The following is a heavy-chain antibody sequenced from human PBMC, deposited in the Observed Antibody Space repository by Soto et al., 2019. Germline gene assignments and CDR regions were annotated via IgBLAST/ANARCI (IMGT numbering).Heavy chain of an antibody. Sequence: PSDTLSLTSTVSGRSISSYYWSWIRQPPGKGLEWNGYIYYSGSTNYNPSLKSRATISVDTSKNQYSLKLSSVTAADTAVYYCAIDSFCHWTDERCAPDAFDIWGQGTMVTVPS. V-gene: IGHV4-59*01. CDR3: AIDSFCHWTDERCAPDAFDI. D-gene: IGHD1-1*01. CDR1: GRSISSYY. CDR2: IYYSGST. J-gene: IGHJ3*02.